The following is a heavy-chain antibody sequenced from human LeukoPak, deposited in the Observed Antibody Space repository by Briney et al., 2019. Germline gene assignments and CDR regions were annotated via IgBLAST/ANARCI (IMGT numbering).Heavy chain of an antibody. CDR1: GGPINKYY. D-gene: IGHD5-12*01. CDR3: AAVVTYSGYDTFDY. J-gene: IGHJ4*02. CDR2: IYSAGST. V-gene: IGHV4-59*01. Sequence: PSETLSLTCTVSGGPINKYYWSWIRQPPGKGLEWLGYIYSAGSTNYNPSLKSRVTISVDTSKNQFSLRLTSVTAADTAVYYCAAVVTYSGYDTFDYWGQGNLVTVSS.